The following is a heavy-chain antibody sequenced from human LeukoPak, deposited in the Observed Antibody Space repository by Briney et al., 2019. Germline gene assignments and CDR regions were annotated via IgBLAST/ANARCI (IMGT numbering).Heavy chain of an antibody. Sequence: PGGSLRLSCAASGFTFSDYYMSWIRQAPGKGLEWVSYISSSGSTIYYADSVKGRFTISRDNAKNSLYLQMNSLRAEDTAVYYCARVGMSSSGPSYYYYYMDVWGKGTTVTVSS. CDR3: ARVGMSSSGPSYYYYYMDV. D-gene: IGHD6-19*01. CDR1: GFTFSDYY. J-gene: IGHJ6*03. CDR2: ISSSGSTI. V-gene: IGHV3-11*01.